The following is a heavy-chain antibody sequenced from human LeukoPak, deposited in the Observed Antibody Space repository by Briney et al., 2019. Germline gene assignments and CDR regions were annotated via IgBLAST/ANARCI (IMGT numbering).Heavy chain of an antibody. V-gene: IGHV1-58*02. J-gene: IGHJ5*02. CDR3: AAADMLPSSSWYSSVGGWFDP. CDR2: IVVGSGNT. CDR1: GFTFTSSA. Sequence: SVKVACKASGFTFTSSAMQWVRQARGQRLEWIVWIVVGSGNTNYAQKFQERVTITRDMSTSTAYMELSSLRSEDTAVYYCAAADMLPSSSWYSSVGGWFDPWGQGTLVTVSS. D-gene: IGHD6-13*01.